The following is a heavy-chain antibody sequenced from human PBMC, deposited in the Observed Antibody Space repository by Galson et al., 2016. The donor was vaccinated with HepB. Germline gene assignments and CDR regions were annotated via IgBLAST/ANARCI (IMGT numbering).Heavy chain of an antibody. V-gene: IGHV4-34*01. Sequence: SETLSLTCAPYGGSFSDFHWTWIRQPPGKGLEWIGEINHSGRTNYNPPLKSRVTISMDTSKNPFSLKLSSMTAADTAVYYCASVGIFTGEYYDTSGALGYWGQGTLVTVSS. CDR3: ASVGIFTGEYYDTSGALGY. CDR2: INHSGRT. CDR1: GGSFSDFH. D-gene: IGHD3-22*01. J-gene: IGHJ4*02.